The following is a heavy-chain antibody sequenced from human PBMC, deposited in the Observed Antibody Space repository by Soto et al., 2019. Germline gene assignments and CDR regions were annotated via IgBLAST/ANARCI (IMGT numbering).Heavy chain of an antibody. V-gene: IGHV3-74*01. CDR3: ARVVVPAAIRYYYYGMDV. CDR1: GFTFSSYW. D-gene: IGHD2-2*01. CDR2: INSDGSST. Sequence: HPGGSLRLSCAASGFTFSSYWMHWVRQAPGKGLVWVSRINSDGSSTSYADSVKGRFTISRDNAKNTLYLQMNSLRAEDTAVYYCARVVVPAAIRYYYYGMDVWGQGTTVTVSS. J-gene: IGHJ6*02.